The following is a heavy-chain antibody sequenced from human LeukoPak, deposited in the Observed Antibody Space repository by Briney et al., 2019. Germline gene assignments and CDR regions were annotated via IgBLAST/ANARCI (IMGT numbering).Heavy chain of an antibody. CDR2: IIPILGIA. V-gene: IGHV1-69*04. J-gene: IGHJ6*02. Sequence: GASVKVSCKASGGTFSSYAISWVRQAPGQGLEWMGRIIPILGIANYAQKFQGRVTITADKSTSTAYMELSSLRSEDTAVYYCASAYCGGDCYSDYYYGMDVWGQGTTVTVSS. CDR1: GGTFSSYA. D-gene: IGHD2-21*02. CDR3: ASAYCGGDCYSDYYYGMDV.